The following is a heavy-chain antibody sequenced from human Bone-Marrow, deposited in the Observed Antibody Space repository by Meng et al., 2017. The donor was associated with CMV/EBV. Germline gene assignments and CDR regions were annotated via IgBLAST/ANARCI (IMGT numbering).Heavy chain of an antibody. CDR2: ISYDGSNK. Sequence: GESLKISCAASGFTFSSYAMHWVRQAPGKGLEWVAVISYDGSNKYYADSVKGRFTISRDNSKNTLYLQMNSLRAEDTAVYYCASDSIRYFDWLLSSYYYYGMDVWGQGTTVTVSS. V-gene: IGHV3-30*04. CDR1: GFTFSSYA. D-gene: IGHD3-9*01. J-gene: IGHJ6*02. CDR3: ASDSIRYFDWLLSSYYYYGMDV.